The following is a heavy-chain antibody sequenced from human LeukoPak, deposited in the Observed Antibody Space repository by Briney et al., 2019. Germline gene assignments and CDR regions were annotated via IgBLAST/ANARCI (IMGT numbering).Heavy chain of an antibody. V-gene: IGHV4-59*12. CDR3: ATTSLFSSSWYVDY. D-gene: IGHD6-13*01. CDR1: GGSISSYY. Sequence: SETLSLTCTVSGGSISSYYWDWIRQSPGKGLEWIGYIYYSGNTNYNPSLKSRVTISVDTSKNQVSLKLSSVTAADTAVYYCATTSLFSSSWYVDYWGQGTLVTVSS. CDR2: IYYSGNT. J-gene: IGHJ4*02.